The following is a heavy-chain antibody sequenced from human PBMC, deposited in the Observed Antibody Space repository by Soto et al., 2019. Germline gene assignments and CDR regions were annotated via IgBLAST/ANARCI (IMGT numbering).Heavy chain of an antibody. D-gene: IGHD6-19*01. V-gene: IGHV1-3*01. J-gene: IGHJ3*02. Sequence: VASVKVSCKASGYTFTSLAIHWVRQAPGQRLEWLGWVNGGNGDTRYSQKFQDRVTLTRDTSATTAYMELSSLRSEDTAVYYCARSSGWYALDIWGQGTMVTVSS. CDR3: ARSSGWYALDI. CDR2: VNGGNGDT. CDR1: GYTFTSLA.